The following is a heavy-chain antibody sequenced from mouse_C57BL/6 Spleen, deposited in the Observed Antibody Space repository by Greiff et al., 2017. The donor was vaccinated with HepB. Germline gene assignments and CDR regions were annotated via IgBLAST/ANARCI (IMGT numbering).Heavy chain of an antibody. D-gene: IGHD2-5*01. CDR3: ARSRSNWFAY. V-gene: IGHV1-69*01. J-gene: IGHJ3*01. CDR1: GYTFTSYW. Sequence: VKLQQPGAELVMPGASVKLSCKASGYTFTSYWMHWVKQRPGQGLEWIGEIDPSDSYTNYNQKFKGKSTLTVDKSSSTAYMQLSSLTSEDSAVYYCARSRSNWFAYWGQGTLVTVSA. CDR2: IDPSDSYT.